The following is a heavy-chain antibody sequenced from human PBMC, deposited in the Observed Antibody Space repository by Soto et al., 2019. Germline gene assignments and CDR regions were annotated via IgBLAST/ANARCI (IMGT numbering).Heavy chain of an antibody. CDR2: IYYSGST. CDR3: ARAGVATIYPGNNWFAP. Sequence: PSETLSLTCTVSGGSISSGDYYWSWIRQPPGKGLEWIGYIYYSGSTYYNPSLKSRVTISVDTSKNQFSLNLSSVTAADTAMYYCARAGVATIYPGNNWFAPPGQGT. D-gene: IGHD5-12*01. J-gene: IGHJ5*02. V-gene: IGHV4-30-4*01. CDR1: GGSISSGDYY.